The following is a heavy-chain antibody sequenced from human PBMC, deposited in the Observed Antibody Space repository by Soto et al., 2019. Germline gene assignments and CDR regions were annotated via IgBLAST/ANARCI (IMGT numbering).Heavy chain of an antibody. Sequence: ASVKVSCKASGYTLTNYGVTWVRQAPGQGLEWLGRVTPYKADTNSAQNLQGRVTMATDTSTNTAYLELRSLRSDDTAVYFCAADGPSNSGNLYAFDIWGQGTMVTVSS. CDR2: VTPYKADT. D-gene: IGHD5-12*01. V-gene: IGHV1-18*04. CDR3: AADGPSNSGNLYAFDI. J-gene: IGHJ3*02. CDR1: GYTLTNYG.